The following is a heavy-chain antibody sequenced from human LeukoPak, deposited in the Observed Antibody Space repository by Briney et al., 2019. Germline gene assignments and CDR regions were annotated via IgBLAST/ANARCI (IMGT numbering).Heavy chain of an antibody. D-gene: IGHD1-26*01. CDR3: ARGDRVGVTTGHFDY. Sequence: TGGSLRLSCAASGFTFSNYWITWVRQAPGKGLEWVANIKQDGSEKYYMDSVKGRFTISRDNAKNSLFLQMNSLRAEDTAVYYCARGDRVGVTTGHFDYWGQGTLVTVSS. CDR1: GFTFSNYW. CDR2: IKQDGSEK. J-gene: IGHJ4*02. V-gene: IGHV3-7*03.